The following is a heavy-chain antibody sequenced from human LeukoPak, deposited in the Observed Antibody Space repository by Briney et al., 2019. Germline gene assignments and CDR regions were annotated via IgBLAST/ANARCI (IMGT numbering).Heavy chain of an antibody. CDR3: TTDVRRTMVRGVIPDY. V-gene: IGHV3-15*01. J-gene: IGHJ4*02. CDR2: IKSKTDGGTT. Sequence: GGSLRLSCAASGFTFSNAWMSWVRQAPGKGLEWVGRIKSKTDGGTTDYAAPVKGRFTISGDDSKNTLYPQMNSLKTEDTAVYYCTTDVRRTMVRGVIPDYWGQGTLVTVSS. D-gene: IGHD3-10*01. CDR1: GFTFSNAW.